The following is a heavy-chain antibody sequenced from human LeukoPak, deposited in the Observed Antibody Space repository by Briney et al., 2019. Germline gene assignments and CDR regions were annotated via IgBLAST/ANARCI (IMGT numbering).Heavy chain of an antibody. Sequence: ASVKVSCKASGYTFTSYYMHWVRQAPGQGLEWMGIINPSGGSTSYAQKFQGRVTMTRDTSTSTVYMELSSLRSEDTAVYYCASPYYDFWSGPGHYYYYYDMDVWGQGTTVTVSS. CDR2: INPSGGST. V-gene: IGHV1-46*01. CDR1: GYTFTSYY. CDR3: ASPYYDFWSGPGHYYYYYDMDV. J-gene: IGHJ6*02. D-gene: IGHD3-3*01.